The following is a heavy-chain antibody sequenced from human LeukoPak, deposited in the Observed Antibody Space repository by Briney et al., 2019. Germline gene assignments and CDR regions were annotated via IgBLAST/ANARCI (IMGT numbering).Heavy chain of an antibody. V-gene: IGHV1-46*01. CDR3: ARGNILTGYYYDAFDI. Sequence: ASVKVSCKASGYRFTSYDMHWVRQAPGQGLEWMGIINPSGGSTDYAQNLQGRVTMTRDTSTSTVYMELSSLRSEDTAVYYCARGNILTGYYYDAFDIWGQGTMITVSS. CDR1: GYRFTSYD. J-gene: IGHJ3*02. CDR2: INPSGGST. D-gene: IGHD3-9*01.